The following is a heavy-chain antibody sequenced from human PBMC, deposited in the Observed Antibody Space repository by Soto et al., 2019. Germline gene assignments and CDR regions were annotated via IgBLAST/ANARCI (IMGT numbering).Heavy chain of an antibody. D-gene: IGHD3-22*01. CDR3: AKRFPDDNTAYGLDY. Sequence: EVQLLESGGGLVQPGGSLTLSCAASGFTFGSYVMSWVRQGPGKGLEWVSTIFGTGGGTFYSDSVKGRFIISRDNSKNTLYLQMNSLRAEDTAVYYCAKRFPDDNTAYGLDYWGQGTLVTVPS. CDR1: GFTFGSYV. CDR2: IFGTGGGT. J-gene: IGHJ4*02. V-gene: IGHV3-23*01.